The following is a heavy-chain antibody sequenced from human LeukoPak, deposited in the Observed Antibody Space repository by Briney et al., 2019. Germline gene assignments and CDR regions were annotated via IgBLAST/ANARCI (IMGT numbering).Heavy chain of an antibody. J-gene: IGHJ4*02. CDR3: AREFGYSSSWYSHGY. V-gene: IGHV1-18*01. D-gene: IGHD6-13*01. CDR1: GYTFTSYG. Sequence: ASVKVSCTASGYTFTSYGISWVRQAPGQGLEWMGWISAYNGNTNYAQKLQGRVTMTTDTSTSTAYMELRSLRSDDTAVYYCAREFGYSSSWYSHGYWGQGTLVTVSS. CDR2: ISAYNGNT.